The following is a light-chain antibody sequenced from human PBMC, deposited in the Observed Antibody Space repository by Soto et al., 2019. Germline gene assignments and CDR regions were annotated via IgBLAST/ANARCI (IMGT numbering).Light chain of an antibody. J-gene: IGLJ3*02. CDR2: EGS. V-gene: IGLV2-23*01. CDR1: SSDVGSYNL. Sequence: QSALTPPAYVSGSPGQSITISCTGTSSDVGSYNLVSWYQQHPGKAPKLMIYEGSKRPSGVSNRFSGSKSGNTASLTISGLQAEDEADYYCCSYAGSSTWVFGGGTKLTVL. CDR3: CSYAGSSTWV.